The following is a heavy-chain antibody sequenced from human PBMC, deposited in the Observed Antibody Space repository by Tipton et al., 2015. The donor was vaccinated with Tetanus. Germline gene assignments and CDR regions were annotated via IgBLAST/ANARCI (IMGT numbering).Heavy chain of an antibody. J-gene: IGHJ4*02. V-gene: IGHV3-48*02. D-gene: IGHD6-13*01. Sequence: AVSGFTFTSYAMSWVRQAPGKGLEWVSYISASGSIIFYADSVRGRFTVSRDNAKDSLYLQMNSLRDEDTAVYFCACHRHSNWFDYWGQGTLVTVSS. CDR2: ISASGSII. CDR3: ACHRHSNWFDY. CDR1: GFTFTSYA.